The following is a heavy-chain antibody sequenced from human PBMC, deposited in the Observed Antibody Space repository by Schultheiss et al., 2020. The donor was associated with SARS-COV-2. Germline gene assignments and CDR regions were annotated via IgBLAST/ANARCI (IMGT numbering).Heavy chain of an antibody. CDR3: AGLGATTTDY. J-gene: IGHJ4*02. CDR2: ISGSGNST. CDR1: GFTFVSYA. V-gene: IGHV3-23*01. D-gene: IGHD1-26*01. Sequence: GESLKISCAASGFTFVSYAMNWVRQAPGKGLEWVSAISGSGNSTYYADSVKGRFTISRDNSKNTLYLQMNSLRAEDTAVYHCAGLGATTTDYWGQGTPVTVSS.